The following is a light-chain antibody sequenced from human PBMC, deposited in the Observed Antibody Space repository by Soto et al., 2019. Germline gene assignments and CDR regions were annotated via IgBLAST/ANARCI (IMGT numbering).Light chain of an antibody. CDR3: CSYTSSSTDV. J-gene: IGLJ1*01. Sequence: QSALTQPASVSGSPGQSITISCTGTSSDVGAYNYVSWFQQYPGKAPKIMIYDVSNRPSGVSNRFSGSKSGNTASLTISGLHAEDEADYYCCSYTSSSTDVFGTGTKLTVL. V-gene: IGLV2-14*01. CDR1: SSDVGAYNY. CDR2: DVS.